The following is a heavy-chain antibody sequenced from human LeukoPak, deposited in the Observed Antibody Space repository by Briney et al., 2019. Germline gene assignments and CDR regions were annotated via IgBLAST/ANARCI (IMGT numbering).Heavy chain of an antibody. CDR3: ARASNEDSGSYQAYYYYGMDV. D-gene: IGHD1-26*01. Sequence: ASVKVSCKASGYTFTSYGISWVRQAPGQGLEWMGWISDYNGNTNYAQKLQGRVTMTTDTSTSTAYMELRSLRSDDTAVYYCARASNEDSGSYQAYYYYGMDVRGQGTTVPVS. CDR2: ISDYNGNT. J-gene: IGHJ6*02. V-gene: IGHV1-18*01. CDR1: GYTFTSYG.